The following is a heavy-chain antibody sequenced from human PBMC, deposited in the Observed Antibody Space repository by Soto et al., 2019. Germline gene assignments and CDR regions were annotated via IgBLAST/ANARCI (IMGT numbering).Heavy chain of an antibody. Sequence: PSETLSLTCSVSGDSISNNKWWSWVRQPPGKGLEWIGEMHHSGSIHYNASLKSRATLSVDKSRNQFSLQLTSVTAADTAIYYCTTYKRMIVEIWGPGTLVT. D-gene: IGHD3-22*01. CDR2: MHHSGSI. V-gene: IGHV4-4*02. CDR3: TTYKRMIVEI. J-gene: IGHJ4*02. CDR1: GDSISNNKW.